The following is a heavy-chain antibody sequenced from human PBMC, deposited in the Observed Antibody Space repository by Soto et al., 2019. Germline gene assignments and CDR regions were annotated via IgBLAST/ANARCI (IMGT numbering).Heavy chain of an antibody. J-gene: IGHJ4*02. Sequence: EVQLLESGGSLVQPGGSLRLSCAASGFTFSRYAMSWVRQAPGKGLEWVSAISGSGGSTYYADSVKGRFTIYRDNSKNTLYLQMNSLRAEDTAVYYCAKAKRVVPAAMSDYWGQGTLVTVSS. CDR2: ISGSGGST. CDR1: GFTFSRYA. D-gene: IGHD2-2*01. V-gene: IGHV3-23*01. CDR3: AKAKRVVPAAMSDY.